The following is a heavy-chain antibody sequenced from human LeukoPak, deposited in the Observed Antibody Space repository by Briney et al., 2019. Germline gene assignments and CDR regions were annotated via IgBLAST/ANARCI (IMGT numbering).Heavy chain of an antibody. CDR3: AREGWSGSYSPAFDI. J-gene: IGHJ3*02. Sequence: PGGSLRLSCAASGFTFSSYGMHWVRQAPGKGLEWVAVIWYDGSEKYYADSVKGRFTISRDNAKNSLYLQMNSLRAEDTAVYYCAREGWSGSYSPAFDIWGQGTMVTVSS. D-gene: IGHD1-26*01. CDR2: IWYDGSEK. CDR1: GFTFSSYG. V-gene: IGHV3-33*01.